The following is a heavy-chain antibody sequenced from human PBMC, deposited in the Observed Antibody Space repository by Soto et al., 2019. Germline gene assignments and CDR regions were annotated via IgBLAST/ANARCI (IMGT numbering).Heavy chain of an antibody. D-gene: IGHD2-8*01. CDR3: AKDKGRLRVMYVFDY. V-gene: IGHV3-48*01. J-gene: IGHJ4*02. CDR1: VFTFSSYS. Sequence: GGSLRLSCAASVFTFSSYSMNWVRQAPGQGLELVSYISSSSSTIYYADSVKVRFTISRDNAKNSLYLQMNNLRPEDTALYYCAKDKGRLRVMYVFDYWGQGT. CDR2: ISSSSSTI.